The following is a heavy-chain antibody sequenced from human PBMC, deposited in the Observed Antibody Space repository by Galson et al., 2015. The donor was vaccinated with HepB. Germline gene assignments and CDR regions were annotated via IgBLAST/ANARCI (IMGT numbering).Heavy chain of an antibody. CDR3: ARGSSGWYFPNDY. D-gene: IGHD6-19*01. Sequence: SLRLSCAASGFTFSSYAMHWVRQAPGKGLEWVAVISYDGSNKYYADSVKGRFTISRDNSKNTLYLQMNSLRAEDTAVYYCARGSSGWYFPNDYWGQGTLVTVSS. CDR2: ISYDGSNK. CDR1: GFTFSSYA. V-gene: IGHV3-30-3*01. J-gene: IGHJ4*02.